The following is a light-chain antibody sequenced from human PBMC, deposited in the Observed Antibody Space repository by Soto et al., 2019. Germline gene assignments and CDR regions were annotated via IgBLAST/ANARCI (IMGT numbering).Light chain of an antibody. J-gene: IGKJ4*01. CDR1: ETISDY. CDR3: QQSYRSPLT. Sequence: DIQMTQFPSSLSASVGDRATITCRASETISDYLNWYQHKPGTAPKLLIYAASSLQSGVPSRFSGGGSGTNFTLTITSLQPEDFVTYYCQQSYRSPLTFGGGTKVEIQ. V-gene: IGKV1-39*01. CDR2: AAS.